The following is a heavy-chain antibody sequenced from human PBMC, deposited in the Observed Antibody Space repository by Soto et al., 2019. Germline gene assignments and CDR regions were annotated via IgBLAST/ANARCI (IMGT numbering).Heavy chain of an antibody. CDR1: GFTFSSYA. D-gene: IGHD3-10*01. J-gene: IGHJ4*02. CDR2: ISGSGGST. V-gene: IGHV3-23*01. CDR3: ASPKRRGRGVIDY. Sequence: EVQLLESGGGLVQPGGSLRLSCAASGFTFSSYAMSWVRQAPGKGLEWVSAISGSGGSTYYADSVKGRFTICRDNSKNTLYLQMNSLRAEDTAVYYCASPKRRGRGVIDYWGQGTLVTVSS.